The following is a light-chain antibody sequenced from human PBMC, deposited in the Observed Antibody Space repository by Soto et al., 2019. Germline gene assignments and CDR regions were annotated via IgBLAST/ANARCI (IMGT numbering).Light chain of an antibody. J-gene: IGLJ2*01. Sequence: QSVLTQSPSASASLGASVKLTCTLSSGHSNYAIAWHQQQPEKGPRFLMKLNSDGSHSKGDGIPDRFSGSSSGAERYRTISTLHSEDEADYYCQTWVTGIHIFGGGTKLTVL. CDR1: SGHSNYA. CDR2: LNSDGSH. CDR3: QTWVTGIHI. V-gene: IGLV4-69*01.